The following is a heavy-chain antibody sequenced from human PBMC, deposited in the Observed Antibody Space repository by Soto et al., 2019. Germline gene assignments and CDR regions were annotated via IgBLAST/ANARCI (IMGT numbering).Heavy chain of an antibody. Sequence: SETLSLTCAVYGGSFSGYYWSWIRQPPGKGLEYIGYLYYTGDTHYNPSLGSRVTISADTSKNHLSLRLTSVTTADTAVYYCASWGGSFPFGYGLNVWGHGTTVTVSS. CDR2: LYYTGDT. V-gene: IGHV4-59*01. J-gene: IGHJ6*02. CDR1: GGSFSGYY. D-gene: IGHD1-26*01. CDR3: ASWGGSFPFGYGLNV.